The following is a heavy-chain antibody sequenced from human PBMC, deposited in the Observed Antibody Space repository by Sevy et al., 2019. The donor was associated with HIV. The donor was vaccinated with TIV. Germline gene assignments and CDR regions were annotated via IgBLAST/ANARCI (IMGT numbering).Heavy chain of an antibody. CDR1: GGSVSSGSYF. D-gene: IGHD1-26*01. Sequence: SETLSLTWTVSGGSVSSGSYFWSWIQQPPGKGLEWIGYIHYSGSTNYNPSLKSGVTISVDTSKNQFSLNLSSVTAADTAVYYCARDSGTYPYYFDYWGQGTLVTVSS. CDR3: ARDSGTYPYYFDY. J-gene: IGHJ4*02. V-gene: IGHV4-61*01. CDR2: IHYSGST.